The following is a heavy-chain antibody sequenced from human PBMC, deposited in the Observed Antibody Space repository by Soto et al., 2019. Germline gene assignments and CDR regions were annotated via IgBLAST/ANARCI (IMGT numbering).Heavy chain of an antibody. CDR2: ISRDGGTK. V-gene: IGHV3-30*03. CDR3: TGEVASGY. J-gene: IGHJ4*02. Sequence: QVQLVESGGGVVQPGRSLRLSCAVSGFTVSTSGMHWVRQAPGKGLEWVAVISRDGGTKFYADSVKGRFTISRDNSRNTLFQEMNSLRGDDMAVYYCTGEVASGYWGQGTLVTVSS. D-gene: IGHD2-8*02. CDR1: GFTVSTSG.